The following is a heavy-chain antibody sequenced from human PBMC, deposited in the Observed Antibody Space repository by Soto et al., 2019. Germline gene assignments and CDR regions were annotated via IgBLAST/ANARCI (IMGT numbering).Heavy chain of an antibody. CDR2: IYYSGST. CDR1: GGSISSGDYY. J-gene: IGHJ6*02. CDR3: ARAHYGDYGYGMDV. V-gene: IGHV4-30-4*08. Sequence: SETLSLTCTVSGGSISSGDYYWSWIRQHPGKGLEWIGYIYYSGSTYYNPSLRSRVTISVDTSKNQFSLKLSSVTAPDTAVYYCARAHYGDYGYGMDVWGQGTTVTVSS. D-gene: IGHD4-17*01.